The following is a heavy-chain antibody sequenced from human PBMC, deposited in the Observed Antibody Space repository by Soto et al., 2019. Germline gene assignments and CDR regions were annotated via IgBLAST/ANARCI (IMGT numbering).Heavy chain of an antibody. J-gene: IGHJ3*02. V-gene: IGHV1-69*01. CDR2: IIPIFGKA. Sequence: QVQLVQSGAEVKKPGSSVKVSCKASGGTFSSDAISWVRQAPGQGLEWMGGIIPIFGKAHYAQKFQGSVKITADESTSTAYMELSSLRSEDTAVYYCAREARPYGSGSNAFDIWGQGTMVTVSS. CDR1: GGTFSSDA. CDR3: AREARPYGSGSNAFDI. D-gene: IGHD3-10*01.